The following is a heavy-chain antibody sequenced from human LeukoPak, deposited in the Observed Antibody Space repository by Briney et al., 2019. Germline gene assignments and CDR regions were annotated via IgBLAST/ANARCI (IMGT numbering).Heavy chain of an antibody. D-gene: IGHD6-19*01. Sequence: ASVKVSCKAYGYTFTGYYMHWVRQAPGQGLEWMGWINPNSGGTNYAQKFQGRVTMTRDTSISTAYMELSRLRSDDTAVYYCARRGISTMAVAGNNPPMDAFDIWGQGTMVTVSS. V-gene: IGHV1-2*02. J-gene: IGHJ3*02. CDR1: GYTFTGYY. CDR3: ARRGISTMAVAGNNPPMDAFDI. CDR2: INPNSGGT.